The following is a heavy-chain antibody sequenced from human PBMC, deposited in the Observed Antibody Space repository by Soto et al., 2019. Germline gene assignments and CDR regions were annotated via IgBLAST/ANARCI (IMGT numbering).Heavy chain of an antibody. V-gene: IGHV1-8*02. CDR3: ATAGSY. Sequence: ASVKVSWKASGYTFTSYDINWVGQAAGQGPERKGSVTPRNGDTAFAQKYQGSVTVTSNTSMSTVYMELSNLRSDDPAVYYCATAGSYWDQ. D-gene: IGHD3-10*01. J-gene: IGHJ4*02. CDR2: VTPRNGDT. CDR1: GYTFTSYD.